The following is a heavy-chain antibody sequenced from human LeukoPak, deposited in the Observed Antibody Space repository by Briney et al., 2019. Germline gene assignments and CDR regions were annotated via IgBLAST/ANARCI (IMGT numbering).Heavy chain of an antibody. V-gene: IGHV3-7*04. J-gene: IGHJ4*02. CDR1: GFTFSTKW. Sequence: GGSLRFSCAASGFTFSTKWMSWVRQAPGKGLEWVATINQDGSDQYYVASVRGRFTISRDNAKNSLDLQMNSLRAEDTAVYYCARDYSRGRDFWGQGTLVTVSS. CDR3: ARDYSRGRDF. CDR2: INQDGSDQ. D-gene: IGHD3-22*01.